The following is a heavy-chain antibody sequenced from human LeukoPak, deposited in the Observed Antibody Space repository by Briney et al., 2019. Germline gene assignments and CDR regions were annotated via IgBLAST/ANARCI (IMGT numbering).Heavy chain of an antibody. CDR1: GYTFTSYD. CDR3: ASEGLLRYFDWLLGLAGYYGMDV. J-gene: IGHJ6*02. D-gene: IGHD3-9*01. CDR2: MNPNSGNT. V-gene: IGHV1-8*01. Sequence: ASVKVSCKASGYTFTSYDINWVRQATGQGLEWMGWMNPNSGNTGYAQKFQGRVTMTRNTSISTAYMELSSLRSEDTAVYYCASEGLLRYFDWLLGLAGYYGMDVWGQGTTVTVSS.